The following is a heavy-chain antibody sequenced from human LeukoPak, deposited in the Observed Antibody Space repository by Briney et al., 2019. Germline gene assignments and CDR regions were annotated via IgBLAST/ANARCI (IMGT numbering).Heavy chain of an antibody. V-gene: IGHV1-18*01. Sequence: ASVKVSCKASGYTFTSYGISWVRQAPGQGLEWMGWISAYNGNTNYALKLQGRVTMTTDTSTSTAYMELRSLRSDDTAVYYCARVTRNDILTGYYYWGQGTLVTVSS. D-gene: IGHD3-9*01. CDR3: ARVTRNDILTGYYY. CDR1: GYTFTSYG. J-gene: IGHJ4*02. CDR2: ISAYNGNT.